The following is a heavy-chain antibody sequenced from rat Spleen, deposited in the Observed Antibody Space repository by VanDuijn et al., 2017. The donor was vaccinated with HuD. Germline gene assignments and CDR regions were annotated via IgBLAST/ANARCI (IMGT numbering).Heavy chain of an antibody. V-gene: IGHV5-31*01. CDR1: GFTFNNYW. CDR2: ITNASGRT. D-gene: IGHD1-10*01. Sequence: EVQLAESGGGLVQPGRSLKLSCVASGFTFNNYWMTWIRQAPGRGLEWVASITNASGRTYYSDFVKGRFTISRDTAQNTLYLQMNSLRSEDTATYYCARHNVTTGDYFDYWGQGVMVTVSS. CDR3: ARHNVTTGDYFDY. J-gene: IGHJ2*01.